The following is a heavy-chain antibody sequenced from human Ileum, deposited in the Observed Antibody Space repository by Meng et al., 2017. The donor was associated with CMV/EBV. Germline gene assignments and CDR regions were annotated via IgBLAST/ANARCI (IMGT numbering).Heavy chain of an antibody. V-gene: IGHV3-21*01. CDR1: GFTFSSYA. Sequence: GGSLRLSCAASGFTFSSYAMHWVRQAPGKGLEWLSYISGSSTYIYHADSVKGRFTISRDNAKNSVYLQLNSLRAEDTAVYYCARAIDYGDPNWFDPWGQGTLVTVSS. CDR3: ARAIDYGDPNWFDP. D-gene: IGHD4-17*01. J-gene: IGHJ5*02. CDR2: ISGSSTYI.